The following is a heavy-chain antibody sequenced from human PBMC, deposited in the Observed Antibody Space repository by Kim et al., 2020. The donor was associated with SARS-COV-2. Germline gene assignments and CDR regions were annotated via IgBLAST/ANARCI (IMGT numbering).Heavy chain of an antibody. J-gene: IGHJ6*02. Sequence: ASVKVSCKASGYTFTSYGISGVRQAPGQGLEWMGWISAYNGNTNYAQKLQGRVTMTTDTYTSTAYMELRSRRSDGTAVYYCARDIAEVLLWFGELVYHPRGGMDVWGQGTMVTVSS. CDR1: GYTFTSYG. CDR2: ISAYNGNT. D-gene: IGHD3-10*01. V-gene: IGHV1-18*01. CDR3: ARDIAEVLLWFGELVYHPRGGMDV.